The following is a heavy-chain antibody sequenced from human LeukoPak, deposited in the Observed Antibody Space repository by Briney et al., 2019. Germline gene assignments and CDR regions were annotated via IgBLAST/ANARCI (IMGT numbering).Heavy chain of an antibody. V-gene: IGHV3-33*06. CDR2: IWYDGSNK. D-gene: IGHD5-12*01. CDR1: GFTFSSYG. J-gene: IGHJ4*02. Sequence: GGSLRLSCAASGFTFSSYGMRWVRQAPGKGLEWVAVIWYDGSNKYYADSVKGRFTISRDNSKNTLYLQMNSLRAEDTAVYYCAKDYSGYDLFDYWGQGTLVTVSS. CDR3: AKDYSGYDLFDY.